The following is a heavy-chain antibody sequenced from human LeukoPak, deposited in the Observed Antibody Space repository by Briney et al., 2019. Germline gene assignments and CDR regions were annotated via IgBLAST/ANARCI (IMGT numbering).Heavy chain of an antibody. CDR3: ATEAGSSGYYGMDV. D-gene: IGHD3-10*01. J-gene: IGHJ6*02. Sequence: GASVKVSCKAYGGTFSSYAISWVRQAPGQGLEWMGGIIPIFGTANYAQKFQGRVTITADESTSTAYMELSSLRSEDTAVYYCATEAGSSGYYGMDVWGQGTTVTVSS. CDR2: IIPIFGTA. CDR1: GGTFSSYA. V-gene: IGHV1-69*13.